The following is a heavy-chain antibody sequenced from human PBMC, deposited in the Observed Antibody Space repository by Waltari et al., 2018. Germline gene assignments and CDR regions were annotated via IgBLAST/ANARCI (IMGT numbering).Heavy chain of an antibody. CDR1: GGSFSGYY. Sequence: QVQLQQWGAGLLKPSETLSLTCAVYGGSFSGYYWRWIRQPPGKGLEWIGEINHSGSTNYNPSLKSRVTISVDTSKNQFSLKLSSVTAADTAVYYCASTWFGELGYYGMDVWGQGTTVTVSS. J-gene: IGHJ6*02. V-gene: IGHV4-34*01. CDR2: INHSGST. D-gene: IGHD3-10*01. CDR3: ASTWFGELGYYGMDV.